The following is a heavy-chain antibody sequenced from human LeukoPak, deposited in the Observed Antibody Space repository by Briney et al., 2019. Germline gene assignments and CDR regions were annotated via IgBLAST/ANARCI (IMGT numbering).Heavy chain of an antibody. CDR2: IFYSGST. CDR1: GGSISSSSYY. CDR3: ASRSSIWSGYQDTLYYFDS. D-gene: IGHD3-3*01. Sequence: PSETLSLTCTVSGGSISSSSYYWGWIRQPPGKGLEWIGSIFYSGSTFYNPSLKSRVTMSVDTSKNQFSLRLSSVTAADTAVYYCASRSSIWSGYQDTLYYFDSWGQGTLVTVSS. J-gene: IGHJ4*02. V-gene: IGHV4-39*01.